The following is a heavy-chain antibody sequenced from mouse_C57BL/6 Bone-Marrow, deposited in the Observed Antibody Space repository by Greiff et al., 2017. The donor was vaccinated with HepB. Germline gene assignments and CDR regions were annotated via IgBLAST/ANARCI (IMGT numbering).Heavy chain of an antibody. J-gene: IGHJ3*01. CDR3: AGTVVAEGFAY. D-gene: IGHD1-1*01. CDR2: IHPSDSVT. Sequence: QVQLQQPGAELVKPGASVKVSCKASGYTFTSYWMHWVKQRPGQGLEWIGRIHPSDSVTNYNQKFKGKATLTVDKSSSTAYMQLSSLTSEDSAVYYCAGTVVAEGFAYWGQGTLVTVSA. CDR1: GYTFTSYW. V-gene: IGHV1-74*01.